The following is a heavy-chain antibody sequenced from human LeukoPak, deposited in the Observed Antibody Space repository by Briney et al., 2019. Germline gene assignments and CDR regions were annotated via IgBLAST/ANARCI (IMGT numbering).Heavy chain of an antibody. CDR3: ARVDWNLNWFDP. Sequence: ASVKVSCKASGYTFTDYYMHWVRQAPGQGLEWMGWINPNSGGTNYAQKFQGRVTMTRDTSISTAYMELSRLRSDDTAVYYCARVDWNLNWFDPWGQGTLVTVSS. CDR2: INPNSGGT. V-gene: IGHV1-2*02. D-gene: IGHD1-1*01. CDR1: GYTFTDYY. J-gene: IGHJ5*02.